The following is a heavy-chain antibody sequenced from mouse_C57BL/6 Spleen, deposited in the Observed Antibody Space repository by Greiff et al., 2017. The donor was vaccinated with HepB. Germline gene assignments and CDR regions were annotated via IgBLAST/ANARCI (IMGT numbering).Heavy chain of an antibody. Sequence: QVQLQQPGAELVKPGASVKMSCKASGYTFTSYWITWVKQRPGQGLEWIGDIYPGSGSTNYNEKFKSKATLTVDTSSSTAYMQLISLTSEDSAVYYCAYGNYFTGTAYWGQGTTLTVSS. CDR1: GYTFTSYW. D-gene: IGHD2-1*01. CDR3: AYGNYFTGTAY. V-gene: IGHV1-55*01. CDR2: IYPGSGST. J-gene: IGHJ2*01.